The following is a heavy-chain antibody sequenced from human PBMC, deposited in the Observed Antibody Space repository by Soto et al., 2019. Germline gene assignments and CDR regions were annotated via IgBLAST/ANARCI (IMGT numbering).Heavy chain of an antibody. CDR1: GFTFSSYA. CDR2: ISGSGDTT. V-gene: IGHV3-23*01. Sequence: GGSLRLSCTASGFTFSSYAMSWVRQAPGKGLEWVSVISGSGDTTNYADSVKDRFTISRDNSKNSLYLQMNSLRVEDTAIYYWAKSSSWAHYYYMDGWGKGTTVTVSS. J-gene: IGHJ6*03. CDR3: AKSSSWAHYYYMDG. D-gene: IGHD2-2*01.